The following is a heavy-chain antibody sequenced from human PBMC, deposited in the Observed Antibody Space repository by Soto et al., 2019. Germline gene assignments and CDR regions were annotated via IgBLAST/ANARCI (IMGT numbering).Heavy chain of an antibody. CDR1: GFTFSTYA. V-gene: IGHV3-64*02. CDR2: ISSNGGGT. D-gene: IGHD3-3*01. J-gene: IGHJ4*02. Sequence: GGSLRLSCAASGFTFSTYAMNWVRQAPGKGLEYVSAISSNGGGTFYADSVEGRFTISRDNSKNTLYLQVGSLRPEDMAVYYGARSNHYCWSGYPQGFFDYWGQGTLVTVSS. CDR3: ARSNHYCWSGYPQGFFDY.